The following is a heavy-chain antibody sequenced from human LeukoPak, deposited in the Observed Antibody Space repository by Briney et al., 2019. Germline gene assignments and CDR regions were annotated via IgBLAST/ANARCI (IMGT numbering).Heavy chain of an antibody. J-gene: IGHJ3*02. CDR3: AKDRIGGAIPDAFDI. CDR2: IIPTFGTS. CDR1: GGTFTSYA. Sequence: SVKVSCKASGGTFTSYAISWVRQAPGQGLEWMGGIIPTFGTSNYAQKFQGRVTITTGESSSTAYMQLNSLRAEDTAVYYCAKDRIGGAIPDAFDIWGQGTMVTVSS. V-gene: IGHV1-69*05. D-gene: IGHD3-10*01.